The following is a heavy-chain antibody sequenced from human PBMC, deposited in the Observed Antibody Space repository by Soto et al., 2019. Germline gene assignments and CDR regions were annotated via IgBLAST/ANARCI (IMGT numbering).Heavy chain of an antibody. D-gene: IGHD6-13*01. V-gene: IGHV3-43*01. CDR1: GFTFDDYT. J-gene: IGHJ4*02. Sequence: EVQLMESGGVVVQPGGSLRLSCAASGFTFDDYTMHWVRQAPGKGLEWVSLISWDGGSTYYADSVKGRFTISRDNSKNSLYLQMNSLRTEDTALYYCAKEAAAGIDYWGQGTLVTVSS. CDR2: ISWDGGST. CDR3: AKEAAAGIDY.